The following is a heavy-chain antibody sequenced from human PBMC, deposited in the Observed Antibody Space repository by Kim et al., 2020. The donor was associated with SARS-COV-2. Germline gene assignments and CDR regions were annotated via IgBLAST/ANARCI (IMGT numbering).Heavy chain of an antibody. CDR2: T. CDR3: ARDPGNRNGMSV. J-gene: IGHJ6*02. Sequence: TFYSDSVKGRFTISRHDSKNIVSLQMNRLKVEDTAVYYCARDPGNRNGMSVWGPGTTVTVSS. V-gene: IGHV3-53*04.